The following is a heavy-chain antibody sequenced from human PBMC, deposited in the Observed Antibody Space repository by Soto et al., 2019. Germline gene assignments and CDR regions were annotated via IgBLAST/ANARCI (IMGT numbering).Heavy chain of an antibody. Sequence: EVQLLESGGGLVQPGGSLRLSCAASGFTFSSYAMSWVRQAPGKGLEWVSAISSSSSYIYYADSVKGRFTISRDNAKNSLYLQMNSLRAEDTAVYYCARDDDYGDYFDYWGQGTLVTVSS. D-gene: IGHD4-17*01. J-gene: IGHJ4*02. V-gene: IGHV3-21*01. CDR1: GFTFSSYA. CDR3: ARDDDYGDYFDY. CDR2: ISSSSSYI.